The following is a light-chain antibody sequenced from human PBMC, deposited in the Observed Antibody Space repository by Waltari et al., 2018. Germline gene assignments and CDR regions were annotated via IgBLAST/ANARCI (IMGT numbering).Light chain of an antibody. CDR2: DVS. CDR3: KSYTGTGSWV. J-gene: IGLJ3*02. CDR1: KSDVGFYNY. V-gene: IGLV2-14*03. Sequence: QSALTQPASVSGSPGQSITISCTGTKSDVGFYNYVSWYQQHPGKAPKVIIYDVSQRPSGISNRCSGSKSGNTASLIISGLQADDEADYYCKSYTGTGSWVFGGGTKLTVL.